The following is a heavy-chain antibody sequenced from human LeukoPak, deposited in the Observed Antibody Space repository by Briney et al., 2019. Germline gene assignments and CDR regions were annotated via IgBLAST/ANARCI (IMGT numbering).Heavy chain of an antibody. V-gene: IGHV3-30-3*01. J-gene: IGHJ4*02. D-gene: IGHD2/OR15-2a*01. CDR2: ISYDGSNK. CDR3: ARDNSWLAFDY. CDR1: GFTFSSYA. Sequence: GGSLRLSCAASGFTFSSYAMHWVRQAPGKGLEWVAVISYDGSNKYYADSVKGRFTISRDNSKNTLYLQMNSLRAEDTAVYYCARDNSWLAFDYWGQGTLVTVSS.